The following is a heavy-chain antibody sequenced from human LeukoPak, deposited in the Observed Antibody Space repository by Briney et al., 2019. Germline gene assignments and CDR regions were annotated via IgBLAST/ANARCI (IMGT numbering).Heavy chain of an antibody. CDR2: IYYSGST. CDR3: ARDASGYYGSGSYHYYYYGMDV. V-gene: IGHV4-61*01. J-gene: IGHJ6*04. CDR1: GGSVSSGSYY. Sequence: SETLSLTCTVSGGSVSSGSYYWGWIRQPPGKGLEWNGYIYYSGSTNYNPSLKSRVTISVDTSKNQFSLKLSSVTAADTAVYYCARDASGYYGSGSYHYYYYGMDVWGKGTTVTVSS. D-gene: IGHD3-10*01.